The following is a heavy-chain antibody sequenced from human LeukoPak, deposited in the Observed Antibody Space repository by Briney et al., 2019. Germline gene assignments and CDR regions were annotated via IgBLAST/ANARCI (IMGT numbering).Heavy chain of an antibody. D-gene: IGHD6-13*01. CDR1: GYTFTSYD. V-gene: IGHV1-8*03. CDR2: MNPNSGNT. J-gene: IGHJ4*02. Sequence: GASVKVSCKASGYTFTSYDINWVRQATGQGLECVGWMNPNSGNTGYAQKFQGRVTITRNTAISTAYMELSSLRSEDTAVYYCARDLRTDSRNWAAFDYWGQGTLVTVSS. CDR3: ARDLRTDSRNWAAFDY.